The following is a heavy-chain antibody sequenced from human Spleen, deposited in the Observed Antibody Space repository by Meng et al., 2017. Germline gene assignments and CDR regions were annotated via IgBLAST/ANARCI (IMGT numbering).Heavy chain of an antibody. J-gene: IGHJ3*02. Sequence: GGSLRLSCAASGFTFSSYGMHWVRQAPGKGLEWVAVIWYDGSNKYYADSVKGRFTISRDNSKNTLYLQMNSLRAEDTAVYYCARDDYGDYVGAFDIWGQGTMVTVSS. CDR3: ARDDYGDYVGAFDI. D-gene: IGHD4-17*01. V-gene: IGHV3-33*01. CDR2: IWYDGSNK. CDR1: GFTFSSYG.